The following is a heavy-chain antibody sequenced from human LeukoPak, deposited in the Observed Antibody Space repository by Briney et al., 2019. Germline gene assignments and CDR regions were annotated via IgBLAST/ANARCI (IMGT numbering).Heavy chain of an antibody. CDR3: ARASQELNWFDP. J-gene: IGHJ5*02. V-gene: IGHV1-69*06. Sequence: SVKVSYKASGGTFSIYAISWVPQAPGQGLEWMGGIIPIFGTANYAQKFQGRVTITADKSTSTAYMELSSLRSEDTAVYYCARASQELNWFDPWGQGTLVTVSS. D-gene: IGHD1-7*01. CDR1: GGTFSIYA. CDR2: IIPIFGTA.